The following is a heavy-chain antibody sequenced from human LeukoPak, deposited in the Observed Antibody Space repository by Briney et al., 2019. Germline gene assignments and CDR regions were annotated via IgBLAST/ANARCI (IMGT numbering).Heavy chain of an antibody. CDR1: GFTVSSNY. J-gene: IGHJ3*02. CDR3: ARGVMQWRNGFDI. D-gene: IGHD6-19*01. V-gene: IGHV3-66*01. Sequence: GGSLRFSCAASGFTVSSNYMSWVRQAPGKGLEWVSVIYSGGSTYYADSVKGRFTISRDNSKNTLYLQMNSLRAEDTAVYYCARGVMQWRNGFDIWGQGTMVTVSS. CDR2: IYSGGST.